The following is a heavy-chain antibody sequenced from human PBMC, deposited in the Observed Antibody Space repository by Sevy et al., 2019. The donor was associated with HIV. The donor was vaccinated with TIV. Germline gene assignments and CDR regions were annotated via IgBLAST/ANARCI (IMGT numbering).Heavy chain of an antibody. J-gene: IGHJ4*02. Sequence: ASVKVSCKASGGTFSSYAFHWVRQAPGRGLEWMGGIIAMFGTSDYAQNLQGRVTITADPSTSTVYMELSSLRSEDTAIYYCARGITLILGGGYYFDYWGQGTLVTVSS. CDR2: IIAMFGTS. CDR3: ARGITLILGGGYYFDY. V-gene: IGHV1-69*13. D-gene: IGHD3-22*01. CDR1: GGTFSSYA.